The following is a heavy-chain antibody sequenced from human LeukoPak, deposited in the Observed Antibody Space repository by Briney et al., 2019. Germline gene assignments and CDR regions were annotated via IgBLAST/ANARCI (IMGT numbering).Heavy chain of an antibody. D-gene: IGHD3-3*01. J-gene: IGHJ4*02. CDR1: GGSISSYY. V-gene: IGHV4-4*07. CDR2: IYTSGST. Sequence: SETLSLTCTVSGGSISSYYWSWIRQPAGKGLEWIGRIYTSGSTSYNPSLKSRVTMSVDTSKNQFSLKLSSVTAADTAVYYCARGPEFRFLEWLFQPLDYSGQGTLVTVSS. CDR3: ARGPEFRFLEWLFQPLDY.